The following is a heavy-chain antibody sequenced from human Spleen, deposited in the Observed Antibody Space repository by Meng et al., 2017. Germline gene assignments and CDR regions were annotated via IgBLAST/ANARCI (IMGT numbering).Heavy chain of an antibody. CDR3: ARGLLWFGELFQDAFDI. J-gene: IGHJ3*02. Sequence: GSLRLSCTVSGYSISSGYYWGWIRQPPGKGLEWIGSIYHSGSTYYNPSLKSRVTISVDTSKNQFSLKLSSVTAADTAVYYCARGLLWFGELFQDAFDIWGQGTMVTVSS. V-gene: IGHV4-38-2*02. CDR2: IYHSGST. D-gene: IGHD3-10*01. CDR1: GYSISSGYY.